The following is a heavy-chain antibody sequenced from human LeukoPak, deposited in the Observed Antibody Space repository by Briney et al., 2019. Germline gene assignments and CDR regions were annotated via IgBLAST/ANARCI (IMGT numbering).Heavy chain of an antibody. D-gene: IGHD3-22*01. CDR2: IYSGGST. CDR1: GFTVSSNY. CDR3: ASPIYDSGGYGLDY. Sequence: GGSLRLSCAASGFTVSSNYMSWVRQAPGKGLEWVSVIYSGGSTYYADSMKGRFTISRDNSKNTLYLQMNSLRAEDTAVYYCASPIYDSGGYGLDYWGQGTLVTVSS. J-gene: IGHJ4*02. V-gene: IGHV3-66*01.